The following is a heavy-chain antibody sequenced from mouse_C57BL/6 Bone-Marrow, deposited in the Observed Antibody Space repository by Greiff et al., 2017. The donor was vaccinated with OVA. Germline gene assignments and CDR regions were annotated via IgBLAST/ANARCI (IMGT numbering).Heavy chain of an antibody. J-gene: IGHJ4*01. CDR3: ASDYYGSSYNAMDY. CDR2: ISSGSSTI. V-gene: IGHV5-17*01. D-gene: IGHD1-1*01. Sequence: EVKLMESGGGLVKPGGSLKLSCAASGFTFSDYGMHWVRQAPEKGLEWVAYISSGSSTIYYADTVKGRFTISRDNAKNTLFLQMTSLRSEDTAMYYCASDYYGSSYNAMDYWGKGASVTVSS. CDR1: GFTFSDYG.